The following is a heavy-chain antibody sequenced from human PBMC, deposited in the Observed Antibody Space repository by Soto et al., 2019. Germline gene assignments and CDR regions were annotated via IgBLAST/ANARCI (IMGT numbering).Heavy chain of an antibody. V-gene: IGHV3-48*01. Sequence: GGSLRLSCAASGFTFSSYSMNWVRQAPGKGLEWVSYISSSSSTIYYADSVKGRFTISRDNAKNSLYLQMNSLRAEDTAVYYCAREGFRCSSTSCYAGGYFDYWGQGTLVTVSS. CDR3: AREGFRCSSTSCYAGGYFDY. CDR2: ISSSSSTI. D-gene: IGHD2-2*01. J-gene: IGHJ4*02. CDR1: GFTFSSYS.